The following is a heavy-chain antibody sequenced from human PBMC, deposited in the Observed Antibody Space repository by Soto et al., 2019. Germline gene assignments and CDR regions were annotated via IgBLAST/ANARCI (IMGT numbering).Heavy chain of an antibody. J-gene: IGHJ5*02. V-gene: IGHV1-2*02. CDR1: GYTFTSYY. Sequence: ASVKVSCKPSGYTFTSYYMHWLRQAPGQGPEWMGWIDPNSGGAHYAKNFQGRVTLTWDTSLTTAYMELSSLRSDDTAIYYCAREMESTWFDSWGQGSMVTVHS. CDR3: AREMESTWFDS. D-gene: IGHD3-3*01. CDR2: IDPNSGGA.